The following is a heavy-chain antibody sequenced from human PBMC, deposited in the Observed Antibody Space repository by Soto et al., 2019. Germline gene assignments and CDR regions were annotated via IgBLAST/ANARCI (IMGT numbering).Heavy chain of an antibody. D-gene: IGHD6-19*01. CDR3: ARDLDSSGWYVAY. Sequence: GGSLRLSCAASGFTFSSYWMSWVRQAPGKGLEWVANIKQDGSEKYYVDSVKGRFTISRDNAKNSLYLQMNSLRAEDTGVYYCARDLDSSGWYVAYWGQGTLVTVSS. V-gene: IGHV3-7*03. J-gene: IGHJ4*02. CDR2: IKQDGSEK. CDR1: GFTFSSYW.